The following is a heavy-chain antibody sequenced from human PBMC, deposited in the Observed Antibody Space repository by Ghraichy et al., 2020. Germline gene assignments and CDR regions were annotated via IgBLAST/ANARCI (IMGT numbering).Heavy chain of an antibody. CDR1: GFTFSSYW. Sequence: LSLTCAASGFTFSSYWMSWVRQAPGKGLEWVANIKKDGSEKYYVDSVMGRFTISRDNAKNSLYLQMNSLRAEDTAVYYCARDLGSGWYFDYWGQGTLVTVSS. CDR2: IKKDGSEK. J-gene: IGHJ4*02. D-gene: IGHD6-19*01. V-gene: IGHV3-7*01. CDR3: ARDLGSGWYFDY.